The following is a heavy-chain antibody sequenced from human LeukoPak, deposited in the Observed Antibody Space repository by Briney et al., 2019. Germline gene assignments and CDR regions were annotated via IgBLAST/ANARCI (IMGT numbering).Heavy chain of an antibody. V-gene: IGHV4-59*01. CDR3: ARDEYSSSHNWFDP. D-gene: IGHD6-6*01. CDR1: GGSISSYY. J-gene: IGHJ5*02. CDR2: IYYSGST. Sequence: SETLSVTCTVSGGSISSYYWSWIRQPPGKGLEWIGYIYYSGSTNYNPSLKSRVTISVDTSKNQFSLKLSSVTAADTAVYYCARDEYSSSHNWFDPWGQGTLVTVSS.